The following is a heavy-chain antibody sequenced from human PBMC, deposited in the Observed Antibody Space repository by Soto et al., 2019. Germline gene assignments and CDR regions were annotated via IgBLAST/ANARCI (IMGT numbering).Heavy chain of an antibody. Sequence: ASVKVSCKVSGYTLTELSMHWVRQAPGKGLEWMGGFDPEDGETIYAQKFQGRVTMTEDTSTDTAYMELSSLRSEDTAVYYCAKAAGQLEPLDYWGQGTLVTVSS. CDR1: GYTLTELS. CDR3: AKAAGQLEPLDY. D-gene: IGHD1-1*01. V-gene: IGHV1-24*01. J-gene: IGHJ4*02. CDR2: FDPEDGET.